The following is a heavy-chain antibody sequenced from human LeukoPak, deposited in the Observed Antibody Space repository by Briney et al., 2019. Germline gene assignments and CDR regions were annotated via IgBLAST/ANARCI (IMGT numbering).Heavy chain of an antibody. V-gene: IGHV4-59*08. D-gene: IGHD1-26*01. J-gene: IGHJ4*02. CDR1: GGSISSSY. CDR3: AAGGHGIGYHFDY. Sequence: SETLSLTCTISGGSISSSYWSWIRQPPGKGLEWIGYIHYSGSTNYNPSLESRVTISVDTSKNQFSLKLSSVTAADTAVYYCAAGGHGIGYHFDYWGQGTLVTVSS. CDR2: IHYSGST.